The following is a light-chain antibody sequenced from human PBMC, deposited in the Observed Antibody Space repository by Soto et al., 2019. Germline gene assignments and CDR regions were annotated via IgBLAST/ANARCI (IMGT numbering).Light chain of an antibody. V-gene: IGLV1-40*01. Sequence: QSVLTQPPSVSGAPGQRVTISCTGNSSNIGAGYDVHWYQQLPGTGPKVLIYGNSNRPSGVPDRFSGSRSGTSASLAITGLQAEDEADYYCQSYDSSLSGSRVFGGGTKLTVL. CDR3: QSYDSSLSGSRV. J-gene: IGLJ3*02. CDR1: SSNIGAGYD. CDR2: GNS.